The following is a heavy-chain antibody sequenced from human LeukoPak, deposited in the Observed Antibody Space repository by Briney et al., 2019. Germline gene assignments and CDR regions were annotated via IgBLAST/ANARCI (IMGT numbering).Heavy chain of an antibody. J-gene: IGHJ5*02. CDR3: ARQVPIAARPGGWFDP. CDR2: IYYSGST. Sequence: SETLSLTCTVSGGSISSSSYYWGWIRQPPGKGLEWIGSIYYSGSTYYNPSLKSRVTISVDTSKNQFSLKLSSVTAADTAVYYCARQVPIAARPGGWFDPWGQGTLVTVSS. CDR1: GGSISSSSYY. V-gene: IGHV4-39*01. D-gene: IGHD6-6*01.